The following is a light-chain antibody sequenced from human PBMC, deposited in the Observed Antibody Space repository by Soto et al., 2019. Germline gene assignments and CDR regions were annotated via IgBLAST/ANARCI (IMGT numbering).Light chain of an antibody. CDR2: GAS. Sequence: EIVLTQSPGTLSLSPGERATLSCRASQSVSSSYLAWYQQKPGQAPRLLIYGASSRATGIPDRFSGSGSGTDFTLTISRLEPEDFATYYCQHRWTFGQGTKVEIK. J-gene: IGKJ1*01. V-gene: IGKV3-20*01. CDR3: QHRWT. CDR1: QSVSSSY.